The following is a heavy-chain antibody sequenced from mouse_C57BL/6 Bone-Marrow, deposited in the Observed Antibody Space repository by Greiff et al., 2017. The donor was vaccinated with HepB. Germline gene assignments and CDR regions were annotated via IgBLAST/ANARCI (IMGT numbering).Heavy chain of an antibody. J-gene: IGHJ3*01. CDR3: ARRGYYSLAWFAY. D-gene: IGHD2-12*01. CDR1: GYTFTDHT. Sequence: VQLQQSDAELVKPGASVKISCKVSGYTFTDHTIHWMKQRPEQGLEWIGYIYPRDGSTKYNEKFKGKATLTADKSSSTAYMQLNSLTSEDSAVYVCARRGYYSLAWFAYWGQGTLVTVSA. CDR2: IYPRDGST. V-gene: IGHV1-78*01.